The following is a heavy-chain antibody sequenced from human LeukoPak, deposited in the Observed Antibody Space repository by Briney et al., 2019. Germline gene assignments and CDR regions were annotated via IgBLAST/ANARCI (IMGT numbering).Heavy chain of an antibody. CDR2: INPSGGST. CDR3: ARAPRGSWFDP. D-gene: IGHD3-10*01. Sequence: VASVKVSCKASGYTFTSYYMHWVRQAPGQGLERMGIINPSGGSTSYAQKFQGRVTMTRDMSTSTVYMELSSLRSEDTAVYYCARAPRGSWFDPWGQGTLVTVSS. V-gene: IGHV1-46*01. CDR1: GYTFTSYY. J-gene: IGHJ5*02.